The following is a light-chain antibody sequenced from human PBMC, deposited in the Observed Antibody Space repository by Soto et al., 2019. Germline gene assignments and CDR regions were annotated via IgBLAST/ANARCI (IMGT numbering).Light chain of an antibody. CDR1: QSVSNN. CDR3: QQYNNWLRTWT. Sequence: EIVMTQSPVTLSVSPGERATLSCRASQSVSNNLAWYQQKPGQAPRLLIYGASTRATGIPARFSGSGSGTEFTLTISSLQSEDFVVYSCQQYNNWLRTWTFGQGTKVDIK. J-gene: IGKJ1*01. CDR2: GAS. V-gene: IGKV3-15*01.